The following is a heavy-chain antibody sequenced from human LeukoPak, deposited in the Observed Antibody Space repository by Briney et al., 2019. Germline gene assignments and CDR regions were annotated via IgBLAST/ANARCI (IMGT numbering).Heavy chain of an antibody. CDR3: ARDSDWNVDY. CDR1: GYTFTSYG. CDR2: ISAYNGNT. J-gene: IGHJ4*02. Sequence: ASVKVSCKASGYTFTSYGISWVRQAPGQGLEWMGWISAYNGNTNYAQNLQDRVSMTTDTSTNTAYIEVRSLKSDDTAVYYCARDSDWNVDYWGQGILVTVSS. D-gene: IGHD1-1*01. V-gene: IGHV1-18*01.